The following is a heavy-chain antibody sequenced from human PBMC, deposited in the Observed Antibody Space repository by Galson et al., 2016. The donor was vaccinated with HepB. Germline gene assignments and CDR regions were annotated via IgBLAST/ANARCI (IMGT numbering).Heavy chain of an antibody. V-gene: IGHV3-66*01. CDR2: LYAGGET. CDR3: ARDQSHRNGMNV. CDR1: GLSVSDAY. Sequence: SLRLSCAASGLSVSDAYMNWVRQAPGKGLEWVSVLYAGGETYYADSLRGRFTISRDNSKNILYLQMNSLRVEDTAVYYCARDQSHRNGMNVWGQGTTVTVSS. J-gene: IGHJ6*02.